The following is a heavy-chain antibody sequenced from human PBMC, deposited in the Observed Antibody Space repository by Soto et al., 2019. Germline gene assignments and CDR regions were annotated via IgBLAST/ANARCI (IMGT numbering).Heavy chain of an antibody. Sequence: QVQLRESGPGLVRPSETLSLTCAVSGGSITGYYWSWIRQPPGKGLEWIGYIYDSGTTTYNAALKSRVTISADPSKNQFSLNLRSVTAAYPAVYYCPRRHYGEEGYFFDFWGQGLLVTVSS. D-gene: IGHD4-17*01. CDR2: IYDSGTT. CDR3: PRRHYGEEGYFFDF. V-gene: IGHV4-59*08. J-gene: IGHJ4*02. CDR1: GGSITGYY.